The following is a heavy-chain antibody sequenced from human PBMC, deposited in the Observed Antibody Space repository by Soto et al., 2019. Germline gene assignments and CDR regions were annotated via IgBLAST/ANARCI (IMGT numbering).Heavy chain of an antibody. Sequence: SVKVSCKASGYTFSSYGISWVRQAPGQGLEWMGWISAYNGNTNYAQKLQGRVTMTTDTSTSTAYMELRSLRSDDTAVYYCARDDYSTPDRWFDPWGQGTLVTVSS. CDR3: ARDDYSTPDRWFDP. J-gene: IGHJ5*02. V-gene: IGHV1-18*04. CDR2: ISAYNGNT. D-gene: IGHD4-4*01. CDR1: GYTFSSYG.